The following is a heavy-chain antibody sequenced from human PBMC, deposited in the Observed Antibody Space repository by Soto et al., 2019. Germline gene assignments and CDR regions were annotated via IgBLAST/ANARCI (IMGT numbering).Heavy chain of an antibody. D-gene: IGHD3-16*01. CDR1: GGSISSGGYY. CDR3: ASINPGTIGGWFDP. Sequence: PSETLSLTCTVSGGSISSGGYYWSWIRQHPGKGLEWIGYIYYSGSTYYNPSLKSRVTISVDTSKNQFSLKLSSVTAADTAVYYCASINPGTIGGWFDPWGQGTLVTVSS. J-gene: IGHJ5*02. CDR2: IYYSGST. V-gene: IGHV4-31*03.